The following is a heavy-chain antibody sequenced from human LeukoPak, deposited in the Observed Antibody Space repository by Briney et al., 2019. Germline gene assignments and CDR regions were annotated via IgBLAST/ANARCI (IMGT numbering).Heavy chain of an antibody. V-gene: IGHV3-23*01. CDR1: GFTFSSYG. J-gene: IGHJ4*02. Sequence: GGSLRLSCAASGFTFSSYGMHWVRQAPGKGLEWVSAISGSGGSTYYADSVKGRFTISRDNSKNTLYLQMNSLRAEDTAVYYCAKDARKIVVVTAILPDYWGQGTLVTVSS. D-gene: IGHD2-21*02. CDR3: AKDARKIVVVTAILPDY. CDR2: ISGSGGST.